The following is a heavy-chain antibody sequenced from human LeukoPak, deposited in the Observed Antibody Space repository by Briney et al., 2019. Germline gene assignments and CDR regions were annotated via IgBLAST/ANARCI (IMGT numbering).Heavy chain of an antibody. CDR3: ARDYRSNDWYFDL. D-gene: IGHD6-13*01. V-gene: IGHV1-3*01. CDR2: INAGNGNT. J-gene: IGHJ2*01. Sequence: ASVKVSCKASGYTFTSYAMHWVRQAPGQRLEWMGWINAGNGNTKYSQKFQGRVTITRDTSASTAYMELSSLRSEDTAVYYCARDYRSNDWYFDLWGRGTLVTVSS. CDR1: GYTFTSYA.